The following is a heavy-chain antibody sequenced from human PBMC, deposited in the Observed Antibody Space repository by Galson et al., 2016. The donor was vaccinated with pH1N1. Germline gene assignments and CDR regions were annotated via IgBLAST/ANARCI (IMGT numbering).Heavy chain of an antibody. V-gene: IGHV3-30*04. D-gene: IGHD5-12*01. CDR1: GFTFNNYP. Sequence: SLRLSCAASGFTFNNYPMHWVRQAPGKGLEWVAVISSDDTNKYYADSVRGRFTISRDNSKNTLFLQMNSLRPEDTAVYYCARAAFYDVDLVDYYFDFWGQETLVSVSS. J-gene: IGHJ4*02. CDR3: ARAAFYDVDLVDYYFDF. CDR2: ISSDDTNK.